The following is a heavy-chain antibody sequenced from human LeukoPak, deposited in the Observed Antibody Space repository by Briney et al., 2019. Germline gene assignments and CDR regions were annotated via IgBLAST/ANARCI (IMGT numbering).Heavy chain of an antibody. CDR2: IYYSGST. CDR3: ARLGLWVDFDY. D-gene: IGHD5-18*01. V-gene: IGHV4-59*08. CDR1: GGSISSYY. J-gene: IGHJ4*02. Sequence: SETLSLTCTVSGGSISSYYWSWIRQPPGKGPEWIGYIYYSGSTNYNPSLRSRVTMSVDTSKNQFSLKLSSVTAADTAVYYCARLGLWVDFDYWGQGTLVTVSS.